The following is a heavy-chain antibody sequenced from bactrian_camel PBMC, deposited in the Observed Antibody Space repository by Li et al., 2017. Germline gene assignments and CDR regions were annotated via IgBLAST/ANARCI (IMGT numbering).Heavy chain of an antibody. CDR2: INSGGGST. Sequence: QLVESGGGLVQPGGSLRLSCAASGFTFSSYWMYWVRQAPGKGLEWVSTINSGGGSTYYADSVKGRFTISVNNAKNTVYLQMNSLKPEDTAVYYCAAGSDANWSWGQGTQVTVS. CDR1: GFTFSSYW. V-gene: IGHV3S25*01. D-gene: IGHD1*01. J-gene: IGHJ6*01. CDR3: AAGSDANWS.